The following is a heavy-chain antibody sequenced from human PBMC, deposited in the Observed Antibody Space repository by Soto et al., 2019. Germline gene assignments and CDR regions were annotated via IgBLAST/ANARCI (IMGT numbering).Heavy chain of an antibody. CDR3: SIYRREAVAGYTLDN. CDR1: GCSISSNY. J-gene: IGHJ4*02. D-gene: IGHD6-13*01. V-gene: IGHV4-59*01. Sequence: PWETLSLTCTVSGCSISSNYWTWIRQPPGKGLEWMGYVYNSGSTKYNPSLKSRVTISADTSNSKFSLKVNSMTAADTAVYYCSIYRREAVAGYTLDNWGQGILVTVSS. CDR2: VYNSGST.